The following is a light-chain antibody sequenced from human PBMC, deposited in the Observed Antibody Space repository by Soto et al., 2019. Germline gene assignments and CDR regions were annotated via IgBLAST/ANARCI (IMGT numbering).Light chain of an antibody. CDR1: QGISTF. CDR3: QQLNSTSLT. V-gene: IGKV1-9*01. CDR2: AAS. Sequence: IQLTQSPSSLSASVGDRVTVTRRASQGISTFLAWYQQKPGKAPKVLMYAASTLQSGVPSRFSGSGSGTDFTLTISSLQPEDSATYYCQQLNSTSLTFGGGTKVEIK. J-gene: IGKJ4*01.